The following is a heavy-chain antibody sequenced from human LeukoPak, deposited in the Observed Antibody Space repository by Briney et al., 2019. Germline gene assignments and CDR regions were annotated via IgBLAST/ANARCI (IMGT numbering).Heavy chain of an antibody. CDR2: ILQDAETT. J-gene: IGHJ4*02. CDR3: TKRDGQSFDY. CDR1: EFSFSTSI. V-gene: IGHV3-23*01. Sequence: GGSLRLSCAASEFSFSTSIMSWVRRVPGQGLEWVSTILQDAETTYYADSVRGRFTISRDNFKDTLFLQMSSLRAEDTAIYYCTKRDGQSFDYWGQGALVTVSS. D-gene: IGHD5-24*01.